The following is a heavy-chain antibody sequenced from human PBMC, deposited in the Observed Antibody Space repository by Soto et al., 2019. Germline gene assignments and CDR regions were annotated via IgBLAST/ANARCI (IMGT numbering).Heavy chain of an antibody. CDR1: GGSISSYY. CDR3: ARERVGDCSGGSCYGWFEP. CDR2: IYYSGST. V-gene: IGHV4-59*01. J-gene: IGHJ5*02. Sequence: QVQLQESGPGLVKPSETLSLTCTVSGGSISSYYWSWIRQPPGKGLEWIGYIYYSGSTNYNPSLXSRVTISVATXXNXFXXTLSPVTAADTAVYYCARERVGDCSGGSCYGWFEPWGQGTLVTVSS. D-gene: IGHD2-15*01.